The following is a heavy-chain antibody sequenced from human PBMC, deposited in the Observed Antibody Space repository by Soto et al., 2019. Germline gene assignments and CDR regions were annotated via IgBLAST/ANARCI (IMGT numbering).Heavy chain of an antibody. CDR1: GGSISSSSYY. CDR3: ARQVPPRLERPWDFDY. Sequence: SETLSLTCTVSGGSISSSSYYWGWIRQPPGKGLEWIGSIYYSGSTYYNPSLKSRVTISVDTSKNQFSLKLSSVTAADTAVYYCARQVPPRLERPWDFDYWGQGTLVTVSS. J-gene: IGHJ4*02. D-gene: IGHD1-1*01. CDR2: IYYSGST. V-gene: IGHV4-39*01.